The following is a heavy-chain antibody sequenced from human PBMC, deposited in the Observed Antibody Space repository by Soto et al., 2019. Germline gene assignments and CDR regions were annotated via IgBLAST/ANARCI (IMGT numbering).Heavy chain of an antibody. D-gene: IGHD3-3*01. J-gene: IGHJ5*02. CDR1: GFTFSSYS. CDR3: ATLWSGSPDWFDP. V-gene: IGHV3-21*01. Sequence: EVQLVESGGGLVKPGGSLRLSCAASGFTFSSYSMNWVRQAPGKGLEWVSSISSSSSYIYYADSVKGRFTISRDNAKNSLHLQMNSLRAEDTAVYYCATLWSGSPDWFDPWGQGTLVTVSS. CDR2: ISSSSSYI.